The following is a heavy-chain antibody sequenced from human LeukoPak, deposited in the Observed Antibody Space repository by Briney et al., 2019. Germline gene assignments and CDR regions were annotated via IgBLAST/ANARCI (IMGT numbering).Heavy chain of an antibody. V-gene: IGHV3-69-1*01. J-gene: IGHJ4*02. D-gene: IGHD2-21*02. CDR1: GFTFSDYY. Sequence: GGSLRLSCAASGFTFSDYYMSWIRQAPGKGLEWISSVSNNNAIFYADSVKGRFTISRDNARNSLYLQMFSLRVEDTAVYYCAREQTRGGDLDYWGQGAQITVSS. CDR2: VSNNNAI. CDR3: AREQTRGGDLDY.